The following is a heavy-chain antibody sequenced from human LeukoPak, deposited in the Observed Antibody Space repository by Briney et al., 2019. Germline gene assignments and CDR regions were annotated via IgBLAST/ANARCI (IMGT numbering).Heavy chain of an antibody. J-gene: IGHJ3*02. V-gene: IGHV3-11*04. CDR3: ARGWAVVVTADDAFDI. CDR1: GFTFSDYY. Sequence: KPGGSLRLSCAASGFTFSDYYMSWIRQAPGKGLEWGSYISNSGSTIYYADSVKGRFTISRDNAKNSLYLQMNSLRAEDTAVYYCARGWAVVVTADDAFDIWGQGTMVTVSS. CDR2: ISNSGSTI. D-gene: IGHD2-21*02.